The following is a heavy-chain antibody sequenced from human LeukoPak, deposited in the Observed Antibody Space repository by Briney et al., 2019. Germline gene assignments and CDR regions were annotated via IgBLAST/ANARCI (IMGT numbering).Heavy chain of an antibody. D-gene: IGHD1-14*01. Sequence: SVKVCCKASGFTFTSSAMQWVRQARGQRLEWTGWIVVGSGNTNYAQKFQERVTITRDMSTSTAYMELSSLRSEDTAVYYCAADLTTPRAFDIWGQGTMVTVSS. V-gene: IGHV1-58*02. J-gene: IGHJ3*02. CDR2: IVVGSGNT. CDR1: GFTFTSSA. CDR3: AADLTTPRAFDI.